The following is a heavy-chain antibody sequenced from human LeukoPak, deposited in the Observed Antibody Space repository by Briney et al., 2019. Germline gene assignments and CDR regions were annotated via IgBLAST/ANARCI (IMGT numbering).Heavy chain of an antibody. J-gene: IGHJ3*02. Sequence: ASVKVSCKASGYTFTGYYMHWVRQAPGQGLEWMGWINPNSGGTNYAQKFQVRVTMTRDTSISTAYMELSRLRSDDTAVYYCARVRYYYDSSGYYDAFDIWGQGTMVTVSS. CDR1: GYTFTGYY. V-gene: IGHV1-2*02. D-gene: IGHD3-22*01. CDR2: INPNSGGT. CDR3: ARVRYYYDSSGYYDAFDI.